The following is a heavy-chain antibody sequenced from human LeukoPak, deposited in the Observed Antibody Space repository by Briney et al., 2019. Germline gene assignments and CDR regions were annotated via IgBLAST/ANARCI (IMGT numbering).Heavy chain of an antibody. CDR2: IYYSGST. Sequence: PSETLSLTCTVSGGSISSHYWSWIRQPPGKGLEWIGYIYYSGSTNYNPSLKGRVTISVDTSKNQFSLKLSSVTAADTAVYYCASTYYDFWSTEYYFDYWGQGTLVTVSS. V-gene: IGHV4-59*11. CDR3: ASTYYDFWSTEYYFDY. J-gene: IGHJ4*02. CDR1: GGSISSHY. D-gene: IGHD3-3*01.